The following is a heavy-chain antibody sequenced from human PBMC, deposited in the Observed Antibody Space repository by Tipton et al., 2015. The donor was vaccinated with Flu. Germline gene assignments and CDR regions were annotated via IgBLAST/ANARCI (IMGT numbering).Heavy chain of an antibody. D-gene: IGHD2/OR15-2a*01. V-gene: IGHV4-34*01. Sequence: LRLSCAVYGGSFSGYYWSWIRQPPGKGLEWIGEINHSGSTNYNPSLKSRVTISVDTSKNQFSLKLSSVTAADTAVYYCSRRGLLWYFDLWGRGTLVTVSS. J-gene: IGHJ2*01. CDR2: INHSGST. CDR1: GGSFSGYY. CDR3: SRRGLLWYFDL.